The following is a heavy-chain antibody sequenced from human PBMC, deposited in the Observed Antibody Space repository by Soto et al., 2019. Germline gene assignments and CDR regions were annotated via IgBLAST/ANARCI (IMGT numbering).Heavy chain of an antibody. V-gene: IGHV3-30*18. J-gene: IGHJ4*02. D-gene: IGHD2-2*02. CDR3: AKSPNFYCSSPNCYKFYFDF. CDR2: ISYDGTDK. Sequence: VGSLRLSCAASGFTFNTYGMHWVRQAPGKGLDWVAVISYDGTDKYYADSVKGRFIISRDNSKNTLYLQMNSLRAEDTAIYYCAKSPNFYCSSPNCYKFYFDFWGQGALVTVSS. CDR1: GFTFNTYG.